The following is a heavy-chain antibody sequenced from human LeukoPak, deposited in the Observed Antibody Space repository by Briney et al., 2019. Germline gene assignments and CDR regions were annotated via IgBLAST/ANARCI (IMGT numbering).Heavy chain of an antibody. J-gene: IGHJ4*02. CDR3: AKYSSGWPTLT. V-gene: IGHV3-21*01. D-gene: IGHD6-19*01. CDR2: ISSSGSYI. Sequence: GGSLRLSCAASGFTFSSYSMNWVRQAPGKGLEWVSSISSSGSYIYYADSVKGRFTISRDNAKNSLYLQMNSLRAEDTAVYYCAKYSSGWPTLTWGQGTLVTVSS. CDR1: GFTFSSYS.